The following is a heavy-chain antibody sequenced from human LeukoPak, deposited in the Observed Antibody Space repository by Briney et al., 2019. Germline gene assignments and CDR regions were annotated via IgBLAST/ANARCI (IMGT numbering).Heavy chain of an antibody. J-gene: IGHJ6*03. CDR2: IYPGDSDT. CDR3: ARRARDYYYYYMDV. V-gene: IGHV5-51*01. Sequence: IIYPGDSDTRYSPSLQGQVTISADKSISTAYLQWSSLKASDTAMYYCARRARDYYYYYMDVWGKGTTVTVSS.